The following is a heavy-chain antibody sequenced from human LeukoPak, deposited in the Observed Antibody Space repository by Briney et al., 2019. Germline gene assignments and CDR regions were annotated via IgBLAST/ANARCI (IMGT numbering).Heavy chain of an antibody. CDR3: ARLGAGGSGLEY. D-gene: IGHD6-19*01. J-gene: IGHJ4*02. CDR2: IYYSGST. Sequence: SETLSLTCTVSGYSISSGHNWGWIRQPPGKGLEWIGSIYYSGSTYYNPSLTSRATISVAPSKNQIFLKLTSVTAADAGTYYCARLGAGGSGLEYWGQGMLVTVAS. V-gene: IGHV4-38-2*02. CDR1: GYSISSGHN.